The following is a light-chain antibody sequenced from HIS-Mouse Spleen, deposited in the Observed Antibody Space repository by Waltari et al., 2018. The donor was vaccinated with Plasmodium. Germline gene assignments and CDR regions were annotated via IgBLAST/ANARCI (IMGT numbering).Light chain of an antibody. V-gene: IGKV3-15*01. CDR1: QSFSSN. Sequence: EIEMTQSPATPSVSPGERATLSCRARQSFSSNLAWYQQKPGQAPRLLIYGASTRATGIPARFSGSGSGTEFTLTISSLQSEDFAVYYCQQYNNWSFTFGPGTKVDIK. J-gene: IGKJ3*01. CDR2: GAS. CDR3: QQYNNWSFT.